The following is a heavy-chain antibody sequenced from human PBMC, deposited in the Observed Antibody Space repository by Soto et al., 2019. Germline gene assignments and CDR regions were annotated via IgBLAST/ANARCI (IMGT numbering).Heavy chain of an antibody. CDR1: GFTFSSYG. D-gene: IGHD5-18*01. CDR2: IWSDGTNK. CDR3: ARDRGYTYGHPFDY. Sequence: QVQLVESGGGVVQPGRSLRLSCAPSGFTFSSYGMHWVRQAPGKGLKWVALIWSDGTNKYYADSVKGRFTISRDNSKNTLYLQMNSLRAEDTAVYYCARDRGYTYGHPFDYWGQGTLVTVSS. V-gene: IGHV3-33*01. J-gene: IGHJ4*02.